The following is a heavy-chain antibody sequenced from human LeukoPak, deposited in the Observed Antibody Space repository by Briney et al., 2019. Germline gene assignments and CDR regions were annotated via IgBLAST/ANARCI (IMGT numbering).Heavy chain of an antibody. Sequence: GGSLRLSCAASGFTFSSHAMQWVRPAPGKGRVWVSRINSDGSSTSYADSVKGRFTISRDNAKNTLYLQMNSLRAEDTAVYYCARGELGFTLDYWGQGTLVTVSS. CDR1: GFTFSSHA. V-gene: IGHV3-74*01. J-gene: IGHJ4*02. D-gene: IGHD7-27*01. CDR3: ARGELGFTLDY. CDR2: INSDGSST.